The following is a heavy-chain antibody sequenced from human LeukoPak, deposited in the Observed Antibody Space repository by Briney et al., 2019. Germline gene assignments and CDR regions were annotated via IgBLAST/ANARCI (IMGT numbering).Heavy chain of an antibody. CDR3: AGRIAVAGMRNDAFDI. CDR2: IYYSGST. V-gene: IGHV4-39*07. D-gene: IGHD6-19*01. CDR1: GGSISSSNYY. J-gene: IGHJ3*02. Sequence: SETLSLTCTVSGGSISSSNYYWGWIRQPPGKGLEWIGSIYYSGSTYYNPSLKSRVTISVDTSKNQFSLKLSSVTAADTAVYYCAGRIAVAGMRNDAFDIWGQGTMVTVSS.